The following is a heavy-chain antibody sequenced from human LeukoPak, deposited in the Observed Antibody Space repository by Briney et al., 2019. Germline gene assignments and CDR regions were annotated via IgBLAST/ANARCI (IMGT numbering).Heavy chain of an antibody. Sequence: SETLSLTCAVYGGSFSGYYWSWIRQPPGKGLEWIGEINHSGSTNYNPSLKSRVTISVDTSKNQFSLKLSSVTAADTAVYYCARKGRRIAARPGSGVFDYWGQGTLVTVSS. D-gene: IGHD6-6*01. CDR2: INHSGST. CDR1: GGSFSGYY. J-gene: IGHJ4*02. V-gene: IGHV4-34*01. CDR3: ARKGRRIAARPGSGVFDY.